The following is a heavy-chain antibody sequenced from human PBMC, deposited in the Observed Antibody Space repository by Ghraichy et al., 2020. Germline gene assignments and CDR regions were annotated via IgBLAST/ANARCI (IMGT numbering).Heavy chain of an antibody. Sequence: GGSLRLTCAASGFTFSSYAMHWVRQAPGKGLEWVAVISYDGSNKYYADSVKGRFTISRDNSKNTLYLQMNSLRAEDTAVYYCASSPMRFVYGDYGGVDYWGQGTLVTVSS. J-gene: IGHJ4*02. V-gene: IGHV3-30-3*01. D-gene: IGHD4-17*01. CDR1: GFTFSSYA. CDR2: ISYDGSNK. CDR3: ASSPMRFVYGDYGGVDY.